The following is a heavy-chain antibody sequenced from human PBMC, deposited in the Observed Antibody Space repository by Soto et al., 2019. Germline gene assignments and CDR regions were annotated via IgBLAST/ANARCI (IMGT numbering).Heavy chain of an antibody. CDR3: ARDRGIVVVPAATNNWFDP. D-gene: IGHD2-2*01. CDR1: GGTFSSYA. V-gene: IGHV1-69*06. CDR2: LIPIFGTA. Sequence: QVQLVQSGAEVKKPGSSVKVSCKASGGTFSSYAISWVRQAPGQGLEWMGGLIPIFGTANYGQKSQGRVTITADKSTSTASMELSSLRSEDTAVYYCARDRGIVVVPAATNNWFDPWGQGTLVTVSS. J-gene: IGHJ5*02.